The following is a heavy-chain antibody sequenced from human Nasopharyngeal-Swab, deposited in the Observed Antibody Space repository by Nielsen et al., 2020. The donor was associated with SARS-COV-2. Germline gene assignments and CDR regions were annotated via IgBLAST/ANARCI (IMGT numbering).Heavy chain of an antibody. CDR1: GFTFDDYA. V-gene: IGHV3-43D*04. Sequence: GESLKISCAASGFTFDDYAMHWVRQAPGKGLEWVSLITWDGSSTHYADSVKGRFTISRDNSKNTLYLQMNSLRAEDTAVYYCAKTSGYWGSAMNGMDVWGQGTTVTVSS. CDR3: AKTSGYWGSAMNGMDV. J-gene: IGHJ6*02. D-gene: IGHD3-22*01. CDR2: ITWDGSST.